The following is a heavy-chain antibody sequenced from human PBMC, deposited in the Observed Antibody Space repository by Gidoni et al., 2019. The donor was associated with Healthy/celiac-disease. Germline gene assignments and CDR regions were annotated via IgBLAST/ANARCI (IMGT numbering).Heavy chain of an antibody. D-gene: IGHD6-13*01. CDR3: ARAIPSIAAAGIIPGYMDV. V-gene: IGHV3-21*01. CDR2: ISSSSSYI. Sequence: EVQLVESGGGLVKPGGSLRLSCAASGFTFSSYSMNWVRQAPGKGLEWVSSISSSSSYIYYADSVKGRFTISRDNAKNSLYLQMNSLRAEDTAVYYCARAIPSIAAAGIIPGYMDVWGKGTTVTVSS. J-gene: IGHJ6*03. CDR1: GFTFSSYS.